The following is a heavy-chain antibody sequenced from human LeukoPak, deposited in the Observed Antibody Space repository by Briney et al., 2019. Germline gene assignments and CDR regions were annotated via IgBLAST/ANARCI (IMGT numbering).Heavy chain of an antibody. CDR1: GGTFSSYA. V-gene: IGHV1-69*13. J-gene: IGHJ4*02. D-gene: IGHD6-19*01. CDR3: ATAPDSSGWYGNFDY. CDR2: IIPIFGTA. Sequence: TVKVSCKASGGTFSSYAISWVRQAPGQGLEWMGGIIPIFGTANYAQKFQSRVTITADESTSTAYMELSSLRSEDTAVYYCATAPDSSGWYGNFDYWGQGTLVTVSS.